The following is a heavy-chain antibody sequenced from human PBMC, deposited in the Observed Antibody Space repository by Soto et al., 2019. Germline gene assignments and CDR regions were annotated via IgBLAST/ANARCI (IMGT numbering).Heavy chain of an antibody. CDR2: IYYSGSS. J-gene: IGHJ6*02. Sequence: TLSITCPVSGDSISSDGYYWSWMRQHPGKGLEWIGYIYYSGSSYYNPSLKSRVTISVDASKNQFSLKLSSVTAADTAVYYCARVSYGMDVWGQGTKVTVYS. CDR3: ARVSYGMDV. V-gene: IGHV4-31*03. CDR1: GDSISSDGYY.